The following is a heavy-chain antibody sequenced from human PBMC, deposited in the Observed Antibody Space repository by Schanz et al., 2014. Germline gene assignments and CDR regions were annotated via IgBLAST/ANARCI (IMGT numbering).Heavy chain of an antibody. CDR2: VSSSSSYT. CDR3: ARDHTTESYYSAGPPIDY. Sequence: QVQLVESGGGLVKPGGSLRLSCAASGFTFSDYYMSWIRQAPGKGLEWVSYVSSSSSYTHYADSVKGRFTISRDNAKNTLFLQMNILRAEDTAVYYCARDHTTESYYSAGPPIDYWGQGTLLTVSS. CDR1: GFTFSDYY. V-gene: IGHV3-11*06. D-gene: IGHD1-26*01. J-gene: IGHJ4*02.